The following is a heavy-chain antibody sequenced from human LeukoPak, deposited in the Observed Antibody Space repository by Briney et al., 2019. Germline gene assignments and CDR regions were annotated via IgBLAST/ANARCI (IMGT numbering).Heavy chain of an antibody. CDR3: ARGTLTGEEGWFDP. J-gene: IGHJ5*02. D-gene: IGHD7-27*01. CDR1: GYTFTSYD. V-gene: IGHV1-8*01. CDR2: MNPNSGNT. Sequence: GASVKVSCNASGYTFTSYDINWVRQATGQGLEWMGWMNPNSGNTGYAQKFQGRVTMTRNTSISTAYMGLSSLRSEDTAVYYCARGTLTGEEGWFDPWGQGTLVTVSS.